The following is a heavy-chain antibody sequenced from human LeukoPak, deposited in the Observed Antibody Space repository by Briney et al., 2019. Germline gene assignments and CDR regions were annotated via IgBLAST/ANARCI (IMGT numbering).Heavy chain of an antibody. J-gene: IGHJ6*03. Sequence: PSETLSLTCNVSGGSISSYYWSWFRQPPRKGLEWIGYIYYSGSTNYNPSLKSRVTISVDTSKNQFSLKLSSVTAADTAVYYCARSLRYMDVWGKGTTVTVSS. CDR1: GGSISSYY. V-gene: IGHV4-59*01. CDR3: ARSLRYMDV. CDR2: IYYSGST.